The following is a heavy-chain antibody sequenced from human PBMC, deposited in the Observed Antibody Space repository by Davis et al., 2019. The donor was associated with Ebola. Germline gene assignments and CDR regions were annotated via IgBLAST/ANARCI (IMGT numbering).Heavy chain of an antibody. J-gene: IGHJ2*01. D-gene: IGHD2-21*02. CDR1: GFTFRSYS. Sequence: GESLKISCAASGFTFRSYSMNWVRQAPGKGLEWVSFISSSSNYIYYADSVRVRFTTSRDNAKNSLYLQMNTLRAEDTAVYYCVRDPALVVTGGGWYFDLWGRGTLVTVSS. V-gene: IGHV3-21*01. CDR2: ISSSSNYI. CDR3: VRDPALVVTGGGWYFDL.